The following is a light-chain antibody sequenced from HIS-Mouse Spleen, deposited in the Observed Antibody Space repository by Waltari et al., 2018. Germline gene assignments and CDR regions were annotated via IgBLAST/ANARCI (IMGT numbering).Light chain of an antibody. Sequence: QSALTQPASVSGSPGQSITISCTGTSSDVGSYNLVPWYQQHPGKAPKLIVYEGSKRPSGVSNRFSGSKSGNTASLTISGLQAEDEADYYCCSYAGSSTWVFGGGTKLTVL. CDR1: SSDVGSYNL. CDR3: CSYAGSSTWV. V-gene: IGLV2-23*01. J-gene: IGLJ3*02. CDR2: EGS.